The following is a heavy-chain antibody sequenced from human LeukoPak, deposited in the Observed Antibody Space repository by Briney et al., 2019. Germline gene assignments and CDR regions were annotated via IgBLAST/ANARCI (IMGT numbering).Heavy chain of an antibody. D-gene: IGHD3-10*01. CDR2: IYHSGST. CDR3: ARSMVRPFKSWYFEL. J-gene: IGHJ2*01. CDR1: GGSISSGGYS. Sequence: PSQTLSLTCAVSGGSISSGGYSWSWIRQPPGKGLEWIGYIYHSGSTYYNPSLKSRVTISVDRSKNQFSLKLSSVTAADTAVYYCARSMVRPFKSWYFELWGRGTLVTVSS. V-gene: IGHV4-30-2*01.